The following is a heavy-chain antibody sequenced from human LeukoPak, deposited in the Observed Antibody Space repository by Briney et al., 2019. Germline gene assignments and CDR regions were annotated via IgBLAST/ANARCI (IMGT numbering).Heavy chain of an antibody. V-gene: IGHV4-39*01. J-gene: IGHJ4*02. D-gene: IGHD6-13*01. CDR3: ARHDRDNIAAAHEYFDY. Sequence: SETLSLTCTVSGGSISSSSYYWGWIRQPPGKGLEWIGSIYYSGSTYYNPSLKSRVTISVDTSKNQFSLKLSSVTAADTAVYYCARHDRDNIAAAHEYFDYWGQGTLVTVSS. CDR1: GGSISSSSYY. CDR2: IYYSGST.